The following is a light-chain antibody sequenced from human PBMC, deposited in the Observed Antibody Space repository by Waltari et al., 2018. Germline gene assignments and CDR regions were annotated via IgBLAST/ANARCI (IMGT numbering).Light chain of an antibody. Sequence: DIVMTQSPLSLPVTPGEPASISCRPRQTLLHTDGNTYLDWYLQKPGQSPQVLISLGSTRASGVPDRFRGRGSGTDFTLKINSVAAEDVGVYYCRQALETPYTFGQGTKLEIK. V-gene: IGKV2-28*01. CDR3: RQALETPYT. CDR2: LGS. CDR1: QTLLHTDGNTY. J-gene: IGKJ2*01.